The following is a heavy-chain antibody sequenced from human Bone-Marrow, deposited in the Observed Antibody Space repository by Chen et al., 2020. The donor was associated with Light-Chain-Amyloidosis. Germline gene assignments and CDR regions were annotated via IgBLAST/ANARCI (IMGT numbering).Heavy chain of an antibody. CDR1: GLTFDEHA. V-gene: IGHV3-9*01. D-gene: IGHD6-19*01. J-gene: IGHJ4*02. CDR2: ITLNSGHI. CDR3: ARDLASSAWYALDS. Sequence: EVQLVESGGDLVQPGRSLRLSCTASGLTFDEHAIHWVRQPPGKGLEWVSGITLNSGHIDYADAVKGRFTVSRDNAKSSLYLQMNSLRVEDTALYFCARDLASSAWYALDSWGQGTQVTVSS.